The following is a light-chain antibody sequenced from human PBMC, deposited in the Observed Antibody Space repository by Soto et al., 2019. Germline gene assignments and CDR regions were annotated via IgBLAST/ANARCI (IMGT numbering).Light chain of an antibody. J-gene: IGLJ1*01. CDR2: GVS. Sequence: QSVLTQPASVSGSPGQSITISCTGTSSDVGSYNYVSWYQQYAGKAPKLIIYGVSNRPSGLSNRFSASKSGNTASLTISGLLAEDEADYYCSSYASSGPPYVLGTGTKVTVL. CDR1: SSDVGSYNY. V-gene: IGLV2-14*03. CDR3: SSYASSGPPYV.